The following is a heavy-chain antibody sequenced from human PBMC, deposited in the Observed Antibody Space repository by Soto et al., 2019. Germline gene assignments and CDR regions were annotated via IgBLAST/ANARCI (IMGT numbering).Heavy chain of an antibody. CDR1: GFTFSHYG. CDR3: AKEEMATIDY. CDR2: ISYGGSNQ. D-gene: IGHD5-12*01. Sequence: GGSLRLSCAASGFTFSHYGMQWVRQAPGKGLEWVAVISYGGSNQYYADSLKGRFTISRDNSKNTLFLQMNSLRAEDTAVYFCAKEEMATIDYWGQGSLVTVSS. V-gene: IGHV3-30*05. J-gene: IGHJ4*02.